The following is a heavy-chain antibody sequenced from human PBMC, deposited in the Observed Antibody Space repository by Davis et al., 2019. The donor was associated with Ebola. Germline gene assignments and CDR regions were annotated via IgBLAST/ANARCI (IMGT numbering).Heavy chain of an antibody. J-gene: IGHJ4*02. D-gene: IGHD1-1*01. CDR1: GFTFSSYW. CDR2: IKQDGSKT. V-gene: IGHV3-7*01. Sequence: GESLKISCAASGFTFSSYWMSWFRQAPGKGLEWVASIKQDGSKTYYVDSVKGRFTISRDNAKNALSLQMNSLRVDDTAVYYCAREPTGVDYWGQGTLVTVSS. CDR3: AREPTGVDY.